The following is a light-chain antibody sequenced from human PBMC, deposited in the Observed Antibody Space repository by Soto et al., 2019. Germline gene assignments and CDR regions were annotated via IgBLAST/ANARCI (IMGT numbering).Light chain of an antibody. CDR1: QIISSY. Sequence: DIPMTHARSYMCESVGGRVTITCGASQIISSYLNWYQQKPGKAPKLLIYAASSLQSGLPSRFSGTGSGTDFTLSLSSLQPEEFATYYCRQSYSIRPFGE. CDR2: AAS. CDR3: RQSYSIRP. J-gene: IGKJ1*01. V-gene: IGKV1-39*01.